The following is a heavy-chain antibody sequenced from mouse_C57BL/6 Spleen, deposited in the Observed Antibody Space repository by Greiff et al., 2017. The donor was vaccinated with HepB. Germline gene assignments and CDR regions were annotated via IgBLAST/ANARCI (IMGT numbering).Heavy chain of an antibody. CDR1: GYTFTSYW. D-gene: IGHD1-1*01. J-gene: IGHJ1*03. Sequence: EVQLQQSGTVLARPGASVKMSCKTSGYTFTSYWMHWVNQRPGQGLEWIGAIYPGNSDTSYNQKFKGKAKLTAVTSASTAYMELSSLTNEDSAVYYCTRRRVYYYGSSYWYFDVWGTGTTVTVSS. V-gene: IGHV1-5*01. CDR3: TRRRVYYYGSSYWYFDV. CDR2: IYPGNSDT.